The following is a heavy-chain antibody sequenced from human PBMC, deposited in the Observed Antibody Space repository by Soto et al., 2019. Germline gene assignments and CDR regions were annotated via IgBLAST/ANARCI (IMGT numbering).Heavy chain of an antibody. D-gene: IGHD3-22*01. V-gene: IGHV3-7*01. CDR2: IKQDGGEK. Sequence: EVELVESGGGLVQPGGSLRLSCAASGFTFRSYWMSWVRQAPGKGLEWVATIKQDGGEKDYVDSVKGRFTISRDNAKNSLDLQMNSLRAEDTAVYYCARGGTSMILVAAFDYWGQGALVTVSS. J-gene: IGHJ4*02. CDR1: GFTFRSYW. CDR3: ARGGTSMILVAAFDY.